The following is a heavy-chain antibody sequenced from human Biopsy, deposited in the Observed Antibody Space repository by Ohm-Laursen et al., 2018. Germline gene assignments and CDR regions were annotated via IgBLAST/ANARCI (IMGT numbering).Heavy chain of an antibody. J-gene: IGHJ5*02. CDR2: IFYSGIT. CDR3: ARHPTGFWFDP. V-gene: IGHV4-39*01. CDR1: GGSVSSNVAY. Sequence: TLSLTCTVSGGSVSSNVAYWAWIRQPPGMGLESIGSIFYSGITYYNPSLQSRVTMSVDTSKDQFSLNLTSVTAADTAVYYCARHPTGFWFDPWGQGTLVIVSS.